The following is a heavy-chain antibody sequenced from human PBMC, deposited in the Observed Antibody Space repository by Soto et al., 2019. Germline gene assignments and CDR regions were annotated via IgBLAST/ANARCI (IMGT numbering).Heavy chain of an antibody. V-gene: IGHV4-31*03. CDR2: IYYTGST. J-gene: IGHJ4*02. CDR3: AREPPSDYSNYFDY. D-gene: IGHD4-17*01. Sequence: PSVTLSVTCTVSGDSFSNGGYYWSWLRQHPGKDLEWIGYIYYTGSTYYNPSLKSRVTISVDTSKHQFSLKLSSVTAAATAVYYCAREPPSDYSNYFDYWGQGTLVTVPS. CDR1: GDSFSNGGYY.